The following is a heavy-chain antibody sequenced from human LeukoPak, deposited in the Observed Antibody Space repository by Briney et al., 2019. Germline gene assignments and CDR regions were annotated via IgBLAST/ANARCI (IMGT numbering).Heavy chain of an antibody. CDR1: GFIFSSYA. J-gene: IGHJ5*02. Sequence: PGGSLRLSCVASGFIFSSYAMSWVRQAPGKGLEWVSVIYSGGSTYYADSVKGRFTISRDNSKNTLYLQMNSLRAEDTAVYYCARGRPNWFDPWGQGTLVTVSS. CDR3: ARGRPNWFDP. CDR2: IYSGGST. V-gene: IGHV3-53*01.